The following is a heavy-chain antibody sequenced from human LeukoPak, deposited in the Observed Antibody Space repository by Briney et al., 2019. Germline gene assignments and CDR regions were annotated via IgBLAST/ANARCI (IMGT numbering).Heavy chain of an antibody. CDR3: ARVPYTASDY. D-gene: IGHD5-18*01. Sequence: PSETLSLTCTVSGGSISSYYWSWIRQPPGKGLEWIGYIYYSGITNYNPSLKGRVTISVDTSKNQSSLKLSSVTAADTAVYYCARVPYTASDYWGQGTLVTVSS. CDR2: IYYSGIT. J-gene: IGHJ4*02. V-gene: IGHV4-59*01. CDR1: GGSISSYY.